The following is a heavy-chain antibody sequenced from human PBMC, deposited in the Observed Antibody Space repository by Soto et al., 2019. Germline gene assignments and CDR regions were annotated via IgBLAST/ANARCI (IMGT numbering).Heavy chain of an antibody. J-gene: IGHJ6*03. CDR3: ATYDFWSGTPITYYMDV. CDR1: GFTFSSYG. Sequence: GGSLRLSCAASGFTFSSYGMHWVRQAPGKGLEWVAVIWYDGSNKYYADSVKGRFTISRDNSKNTLYLQMNSLRAEDTAVYYCATYDFWSGTPITYYMDVWGKGTTVTVSS. CDR2: IWYDGSNK. D-gene: IGHD3-3*01. V-gene: IGHV3-33*01.